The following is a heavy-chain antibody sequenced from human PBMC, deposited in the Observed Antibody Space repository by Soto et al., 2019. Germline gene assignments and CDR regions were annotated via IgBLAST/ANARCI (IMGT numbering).Heavy chain of an antibody. J-gene: IGHJ6*02. V-gene: IGHV4-30-4*01. CDR2: IYYSGST. Sequence: QVRLQESGPGLVKPSQTLSLTCTVSGGSISSVDYYWSWIRQPPGKGLEWIGYIYYSGSTYYNPSLKSRVTISIDTSKNQFSLKLSSVTAADTAVYYCARAEMDTKNYDVWGQGTTVTVSS. D-gene: IGHD5-18*01. CDR3: ARAEMDTKNYDV. CDR1: GGSISSVDYY.